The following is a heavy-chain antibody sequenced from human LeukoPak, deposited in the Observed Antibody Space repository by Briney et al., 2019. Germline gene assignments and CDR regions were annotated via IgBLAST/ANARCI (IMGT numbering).Heavy chain of an antibody. V-gene: IGHV3-23*01. D-gene: IGHD6-19*01. J-gene: IGHJ6*04. Sequence: GGSLRPSCAASGFTFSSYAMSWVRQAPGKGLEWVSDISGSGGSTYYADSVKGRFTISRDNSKNTLYLQMNSLRAEDTAVYYYAKVTVAGNYYYYYGMDVWGKGTTVTVSS. CDR2: ISGSGGST. CDR1: GFTFSSYA. CDR3: AKVTVAGNYYYYYGMDV.